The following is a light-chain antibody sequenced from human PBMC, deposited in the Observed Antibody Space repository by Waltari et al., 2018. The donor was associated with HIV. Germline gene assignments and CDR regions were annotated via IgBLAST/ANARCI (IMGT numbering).Light chain of an antibody. CDR2: GVT. V-gene: IGLV2-14*03. J-gene: IGLJ3*02. CDR1: SSDIGGYDY. Sequence: QSALTQPASVSGSLGQSITFSCTGTSSDIGGYDYVSGYQQHPGKAPKIIILGVTSRPAGVADRFSGSKSGNTASLTISGLQAEDEADYYCTSFTSSSAWLFGGGTKLTVL. CDR3: TSFTSSSAWL.